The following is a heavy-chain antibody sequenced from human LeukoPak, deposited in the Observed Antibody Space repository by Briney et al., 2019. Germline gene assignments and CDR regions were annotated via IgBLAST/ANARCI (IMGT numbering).Heavy chain of an antibody. J-gene: IGHJ4*02. D-gene: IGHD2-2*01. V-gene: IGHV4-61*02. CDR3: ASGEGCSSTSCYFDH. CDR2: IYTSGST. Sequence: SQTLSLTCTVSGGSISSGSYYWSWIRQPAGKGLEWIGRIYTSGSTNYNPSLKSRVTISVDTSKNQFSLKLSSVTAADTAVYYCASGEGCSSTSCYFDHWGQGTLVTVSS. CDR1: GGSISSGSYY.